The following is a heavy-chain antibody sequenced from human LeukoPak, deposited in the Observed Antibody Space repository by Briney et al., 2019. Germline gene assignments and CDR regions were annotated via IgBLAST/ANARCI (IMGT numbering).Heavy chain of an antibody. J-gene: IGHJ5*02. Sequence: PGGSLRLSCAASGFTVSSNYMSWVRQAPGKGLEWVSVIYSGDNTYYADSVKGRFTISRDNSKNTLYLQMSSLRAEDTAVYYCARNYDSSGYGYNWFDPWGQGTLVTVSS. D-gene: IGHD3-22*01. CDR3: ARNYDSSGYGYNWFDP. V-gene: IGHV3-53*01. CDR1: GFTVSSNY. CDR2: IYSGDNT.